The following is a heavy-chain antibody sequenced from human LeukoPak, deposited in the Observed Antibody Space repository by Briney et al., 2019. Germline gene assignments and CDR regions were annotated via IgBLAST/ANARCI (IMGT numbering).Heavy chain of an antibody. J-gene: IGHJ4*02. CDR3: ARGQRIVGATRLSYFDY. CDR1: GGSFSGYY. Sequence: SVTLSLTCAVYGGSFSGYYWSWIRQPPGKGLEWIGEINRSGSTNYYPSLKSRVTISVDTSNNQFSLKLSSVTAADTAVYYCARGQRIVGATRLSYFDYWGQGTLVTVAS. CDR2: INRSGST. D-gene: IGHD1-26*01. V-gene: IGHV4-34*01.